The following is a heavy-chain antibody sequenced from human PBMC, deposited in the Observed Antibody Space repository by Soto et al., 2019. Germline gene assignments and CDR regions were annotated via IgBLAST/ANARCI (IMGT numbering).Heavy chain of an antibody. CDR1: GGTFGSNA. Sequence: QVQLVQSGAELKKPGSSVKVSCKASGGTFGSNAISWVRQAPGQGLEWMGGIIPIFGTTNNAQKFQGRVRIAGDESTNTAYMELSSLRSEDTAIYYCAREGYTFGPGAVRGAFDIWGQGTMVTVSS. CDR2: IIPIFGTT. CDR3: AREGYTFGPGAVRGAFDI. V-gene: IGHV1-69*12. J-gene: IGHJ3*02. D-gene: IGHD1-1*01.